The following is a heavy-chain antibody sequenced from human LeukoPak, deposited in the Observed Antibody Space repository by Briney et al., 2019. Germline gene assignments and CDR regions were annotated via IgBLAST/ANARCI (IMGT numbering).Heavy chain of an antibody. J-gene: IGHJ4*02. V-gene: IGHV3-66*01. Sequence: GGSLRLSCAASGFSVSDNDMSWVRQAPGRGLEWVSVLYYSGDTHYADSVKGRFTISRDNSKHTLYLQMNYLRAEDTAVYYCSGSYHGIPYWGQGTLVTVSS. CDR1: GFSVSDND. CDR3: SGSYHGIPY. CDR2: LYYSGDT. D-gene: IGHD3-10*01.